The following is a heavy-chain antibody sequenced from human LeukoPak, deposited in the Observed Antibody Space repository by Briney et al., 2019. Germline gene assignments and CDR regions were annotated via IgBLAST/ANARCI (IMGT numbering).Heavy chain of an antibody. Sequence: PGGSLRLSCAASGFTFSGYWMHWVRQAPGKGLVWVSRINTDGSGTSYADSVKGRFIISRDSAKNTLYLQMNSLRAEDTAVYYCARDPVYDTSGYYFDYWGQGTLVTVSS. V-gene: IGHV3-74*01. CDR3: ARDPVYDTSGYYFDY. CDR1: GFTFSGYW. CDR2: INTDGSGT. D-gene: IGHD3-22*01. J-gene: IGHJ4*02.